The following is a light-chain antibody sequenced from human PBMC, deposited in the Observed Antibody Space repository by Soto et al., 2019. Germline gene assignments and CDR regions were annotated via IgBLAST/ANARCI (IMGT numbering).Light chain of an antibody. CDR1: QSISYW. J-gene: IGKJ1*01. V-gene: IGKV1-5*03. Sequence: FQMTQSPSTLSASVGERVTITCRASQSISYWLAWYQQKPGKAPKLLIYKASSLQSGVPSRFSGSGSGTEFTLTISSLQPDDFATYYCQQYNSYWTFGQGTKVEIK. CDR3: QQYNSYWT. CDR2: KAS.